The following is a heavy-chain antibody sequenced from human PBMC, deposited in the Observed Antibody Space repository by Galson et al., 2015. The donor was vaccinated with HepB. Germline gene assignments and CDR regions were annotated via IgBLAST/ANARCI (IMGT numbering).Heavy chain of an antibody. CDR2: FDPEDGET. CDR3: ATSYCDGYCYFN. D-gene: IGHD5-18*01. CDR1: GYTLTELS. Sequence: SVKVSCKVSGYTLTELSMHWVRQAPGKGLEWMGGFDPEDGETIYAQKFQGRVTMTEDTSTDTAYMELSSLRSEDTAVYYCATSYCDGYCYFNWGQGTLVTVSS. V-gene: IGHV1-24*01. J-gene: IGHJ4*02.